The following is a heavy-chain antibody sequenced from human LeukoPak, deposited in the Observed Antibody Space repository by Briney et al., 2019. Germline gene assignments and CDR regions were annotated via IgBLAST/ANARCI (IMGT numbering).Heavy chain of an antibody. Sequence: GGSLRLSCAASGFTVSSNYMSWVRQAPGKGLEWVSVLYSDGTTYYTDSVKGRFTISRDNSKNTLYLQMNNLRAEDTAVYYCARDSFGAIYYYYGMDVWGQGTTVTVSS. V-gene: IGHV3-53*01. CDR2: LYSDGTT. CDR1: GFTVSSNY. D-gene: IGHD3-3*01. CDR3: ARDSFGAIYYYYGMDV. J-gene: IGHJ6*02.